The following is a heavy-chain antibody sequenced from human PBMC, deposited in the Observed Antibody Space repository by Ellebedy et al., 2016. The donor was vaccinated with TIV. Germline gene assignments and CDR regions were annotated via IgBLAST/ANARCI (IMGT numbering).Heavy chain of an antibody. Sequence: GESLKISCAASGFTFSSYAMHWVRQAPGKGLEWVAVISYDGSNKYYSDSVKGRFTISRDNAKNSLYLQMNSLRAEDTAVYYCARANRAWIQLWSLLLTDYYYYYGMDVWGQGTTVTVSS. V-gene: IGHV3-30-3*01. CDR1: GFTFSSYA. CDR3: ARANRAWIQLWSLLLTDYYYYYGMDV. CDR2: ISYDGSNK. J-gene: IGHJ6*02. D-gene: IGHD5-18*01.